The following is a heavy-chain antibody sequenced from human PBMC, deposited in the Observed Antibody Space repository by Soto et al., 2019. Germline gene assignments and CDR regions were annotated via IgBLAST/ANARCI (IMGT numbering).Heavy chain of an antibody. Sequence: TLSLTCTVSSGSIISTIYSWDWIRQPPGKGLEWIGSIFYSGSTYYNPSLKSRVTISVDTSKNQFSLTLTSVTAADTAVYYCARGLLEWQLNWFDPWGQGTLVTVSS. J-gene: IGHJ5*02. CDR3: ARGLLEWQLNWFDP. CDR1: SGSIISTIYS. D-gene: IGHD3-3*01. V-gene: IGHV4-39*01. CDR2: IFYSGST.